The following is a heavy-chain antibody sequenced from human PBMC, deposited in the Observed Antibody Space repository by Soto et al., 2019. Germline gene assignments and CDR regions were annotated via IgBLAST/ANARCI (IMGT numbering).Heavy chain of an antibody. Sequence: GGSLRLSCAASGFTVSSNYMSWVRQAPGKGLEWVSVIYSGGSTYYADSVKGRFTISRDNSRNTLYLQMNSLRVEDTAVYYCARVLAAAVYYFDYWGQGTLVTV. J-gene: IGHJ4*02. D-gene: IGHD6-13*01. CDR2: IYSGGST. V-gene: IGHV3-53*01. CDR3: ARVLAAAVYYFDY. CDR1: GFTVSSNY.